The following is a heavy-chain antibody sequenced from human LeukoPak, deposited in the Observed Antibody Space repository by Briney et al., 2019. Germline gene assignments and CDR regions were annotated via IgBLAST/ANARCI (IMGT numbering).Heavy chain of an antibody. CDR2: ISWEGGST. V-gene: IGHV3-43*01. J-gene: IGHJ4*02. Sequence: GGSLRLSCAASGFTFDDYTMHWVRQAPGKGLEWVSLISWEGGSTYYADSVKGRFTIARDNRKSSLYLQMNSLRTEDTALYYCAKSADARSGYDEFDYWGQGTLVTVSS. CDR1: GFTFDDYT. D-gene: IGHD5-12*01. CDR3: AKSADARSGYDEFDY.